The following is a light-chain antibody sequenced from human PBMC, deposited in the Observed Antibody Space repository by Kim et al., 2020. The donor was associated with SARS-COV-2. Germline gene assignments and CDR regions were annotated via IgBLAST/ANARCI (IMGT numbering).Light chain of an antibody. V-gene: IGKV3-15*01. CDR1: QRISSA. Sequence: CPGGKATLSCRASQRISSALAWYHQKPGQPPRLFMYSASIRATGVSARFRGSQVGTEFTLTISSLQSEDFGVSYCHQYTDWPPITFGQGTRLGIK. CDR2: SAS. CDR3: HQYTDWPPIT. J-gene: IGKJ5*01.